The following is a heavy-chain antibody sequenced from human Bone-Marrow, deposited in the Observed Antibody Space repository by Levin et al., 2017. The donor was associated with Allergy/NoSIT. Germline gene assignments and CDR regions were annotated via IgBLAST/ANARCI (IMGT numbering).Heavy chain of an antibody. CDR3: AKGTNASPRYYFKMDV. Sequence: PGGSLRLSCAASGFTFSTYAMVWVRQAPGKGLEWVSSVSGSGGSTYYADSVKGRFTLSRDNAKNTLYLQMNSLRAEDTATYFCAKGTNASPRYYFKMDVWGKGTTVTASS. CDR2: VSGSGGST. V-gene: IGHV3-23*01. D-gene: IGHD1-7*01. J-gene: IGHJ6*03. CDR1: GFTFSTYA.